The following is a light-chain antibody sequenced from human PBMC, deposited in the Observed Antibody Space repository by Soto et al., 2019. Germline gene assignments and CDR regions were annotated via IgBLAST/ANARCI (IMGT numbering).Light chain of an antibody. Sequence: DLQMTQSPSTLSASVGDRVTITCRASQSISSWLAWYQQKPRKAPKRLIYKASSLESGVPSRFSGSGSGTEFTHTISSQQPDDVATYYCQQYNSYPLTFGGGTKVEIK. CDR2: KAS. J-gene: IGKJ4*01. CDR1: QSISSW. CDR3: QQYNSYPLT. V-gene: IGKV1-5*03.